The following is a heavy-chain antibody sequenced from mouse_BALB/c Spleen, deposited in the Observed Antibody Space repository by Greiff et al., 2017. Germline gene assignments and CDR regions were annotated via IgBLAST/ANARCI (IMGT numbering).Heavy chain of an antibody. J-gene: IGHJ4*01. V-gene: IGHV14-3*02. CDR1: GFNIKDTY. Sequence: VQLQQSGAELVKPGASVKLSCTASGFNIKDTYMHWVKQRPEQGLEWIGRIDPANGNTKYDPKFQGKATITADTSSNTAYLQLSSLTSEDTAVYYCASYGNYDYAMDYWGQGTSVTVSA. CDR2: IDPANGNT. D-gene: IGHD2-1*01. CDR3: ASYGNYDYAMDY.